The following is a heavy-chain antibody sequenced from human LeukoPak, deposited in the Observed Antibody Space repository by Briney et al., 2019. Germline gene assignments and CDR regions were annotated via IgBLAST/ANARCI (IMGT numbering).Heavy chain of an antibody. V-gene: IGHV4-4*07. Sequence: PSETLSLTCTVSGGSISSYYWSWIRQLAGKGLEWIGRIYTSGSTNYNPSLKSRVTISVDKSKNQFSLKLSSVTAADTAVYYCARILGGYSYGKFDYWGQGTLVTVSS. CDR1: GGSISSYY. J-gene: IGHJ4*02. D-gene: IGHD5-18*01. CDR2: IYTSGST. CDR3: ARILGGYSYGKFDY.